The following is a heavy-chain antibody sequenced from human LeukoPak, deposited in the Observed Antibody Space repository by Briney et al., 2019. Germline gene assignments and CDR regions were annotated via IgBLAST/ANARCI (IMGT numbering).Heavy chain of an antibody. V-gene: IGHV4-61*02. D-gene: IGHD3-16*01. J-gene: IGHJ5*02. CDR2: IYTTGST. Sequence: SQTQSLTCTVSGASISTGSYYWTWIRQPAGKGLEWIGRIYTTGSTNYNPSLRSRVTMSVDTSNNQISLQVKSVTVADTAVYYCARGARDSWGGVWFDPWGHGTLVTVSS. CDR3: ARGARDSWGGVWFDP. CDR1: GASISTGSYY.